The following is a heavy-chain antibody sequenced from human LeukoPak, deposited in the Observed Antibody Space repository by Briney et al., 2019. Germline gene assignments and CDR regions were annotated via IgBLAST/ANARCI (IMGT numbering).Heavy chain of an antibody. CDR3: AKEIWPTVTIPGLTYFDY. Sequence: GGSLRLSYAASRFTFRTYGMHWVCQAPGKGLEWVAFIRHDGSNKYYADSVKGRFTISRDNSKNTLFLQMNSLRAEDTAVYYCAKEIWPTVTIPGLTYFDYWGQGTLVTVSS. CDR2: IRHDGSNK. J-gene: IGHJ4*02. V-gene: IGHV3-30*02. D-gene: IGHD4-17*01. CDR1: RFTFRTYG.